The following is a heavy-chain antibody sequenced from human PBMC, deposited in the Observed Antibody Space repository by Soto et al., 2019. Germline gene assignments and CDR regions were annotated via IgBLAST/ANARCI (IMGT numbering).Heavy chain of an antibody. CDR1: GFTVSNTY. V-gene: IGHV3-53*01. D-gene: IGHD6-25*01. Sequence: EVQLVESGGDLIQPGGSLRLSCAASGFTVSNTYMSWVRQAPGKGLECVSIIYRDGRTFYADSVKGRFTISRDNSKNTLFLQMNSLREEDTAVYYCAKSQRVDYWGQGTLVTVSS. J-gene: IGHJ4*02. CDR3: AKSQRVDY. CDR2: IYRDGRT.